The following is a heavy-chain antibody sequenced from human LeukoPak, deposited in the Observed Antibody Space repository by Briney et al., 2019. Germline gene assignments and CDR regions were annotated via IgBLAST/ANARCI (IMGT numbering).Heavy chain of an antibody. V-gene: IGHV1-2*02. Sequence: ASVKVSCKASGYTFTGYYMHWVRQAPGQGLEWMGWINPNSGGTNYAQKFQERVTITRDMSTSTAYMELSSLRSEDTAVYYCAAIVRTPSYSSSWYVPDPTRPDVWGQGTTVTVSS. CDR3: AAIVRTPSYSSSWYVPDPTRPDV. CDR2: INPNSGGT. J-gene: IGHJ6*02. D-gene: IGHD6-13*01. CDR1: GYTFTGYY.